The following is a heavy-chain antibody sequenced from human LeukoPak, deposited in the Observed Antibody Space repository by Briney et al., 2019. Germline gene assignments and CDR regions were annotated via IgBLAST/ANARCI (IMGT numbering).Heavy chain of an antibody. CDR3: ARYCWSGAAPGSWFDP. J-gene: IGHJ5*02. CDR1: GGSMSSYY. Sequence: SETLFLTCTVSGGSMSSYYWSWIRRPPGKGLEWIGYIYDSGNSNYNPSLKSRVTISVDTSRKQFSLKLKSVTAADTAVYYCARYCWSGAAPGSWFDPWGQGTLVTVSS. V-gene: IGHV4-59*08. CDR2: IYDSGNS. D-gene: IGHD2-15*01.